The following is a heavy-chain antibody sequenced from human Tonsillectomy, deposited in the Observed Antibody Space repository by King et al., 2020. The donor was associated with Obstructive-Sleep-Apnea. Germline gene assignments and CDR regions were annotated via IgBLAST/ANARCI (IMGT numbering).Heavy chain of an antibody. J-gene: IGHJ4*01. V-gene: IGHV3-66*01. CDR3: VRVESGRLDY. CDR1: GFTVETTY. CDR2: IYSAGSV. Sequence: VQLVESGGGLVQPGGSLRLSCAASGFTVETTYMTWVRQAPGMGLECGTVIYSAGSVYYADSVKGRFTGSRESSKNTIFLLMNSLKADDTGVYFCVRVESGRLDYWGHGPLVTVSS. D-gene: IGHD5-12*01.